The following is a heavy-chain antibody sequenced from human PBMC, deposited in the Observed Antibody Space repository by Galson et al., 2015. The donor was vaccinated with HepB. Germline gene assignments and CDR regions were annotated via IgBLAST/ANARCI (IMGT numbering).Heavy chain of an antibody. V-gene: IGHV1-18*04. Sequence: QSGAEVKRPGASVKVSCKASGYTFTSYGISWVRQAPGQGLEWMGWISAYNGNTNYAQKLQGRVTMTTDTSTSTAYMELRSLRSDDTAVYYCARDRHSSSRSYYYYYYGMDVWGQGTTVTVSS. CDR2: ISAYNGNT. CDR3: ARDRHSSSRSYYYYYYGMDV. D-gene: IGHD6-13*01. CDR1: GYTFTSYG. J-gene: IGHJ6*02.